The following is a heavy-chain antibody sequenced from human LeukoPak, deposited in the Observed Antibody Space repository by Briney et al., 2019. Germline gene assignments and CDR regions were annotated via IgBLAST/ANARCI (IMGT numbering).Heavy chain of an antibody. CDR1: GYSFTTYW. CDR2: IYPGDSDT. Sequence: GESLKISCEGSGYSFTTYWTGWVRQMPGKGLEWMGIIYPGDSDTRYSPSFQGQVTISADKSINTAYLQWSSLKASDTATYYCARPSVGATFFDYWGQGTLVTVSS. J-gene: IGHJ4*02. V-gene: IGHV5-51*01. CDR3: ARPSVGATFFDY. D-gene: IGHD1-26*01.